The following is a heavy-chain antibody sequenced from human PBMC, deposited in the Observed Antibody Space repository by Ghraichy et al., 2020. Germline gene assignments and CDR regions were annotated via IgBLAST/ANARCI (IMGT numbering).Heavy chain of an antibody. Sequence: SQTLSLTCAISGDSVSSNSAWNWIRQSPSRGLEWLGRTYYRSEWYNDYAESVKSRITINPDTSRDQVSLQLHSVTPEDTAMYYGARESGDQKAVDIWGQGTMVTGSP. J-gene: IGHJ3*02. V-gene: IGHV6-1*01. CDR2: TYYRSEWYN. CDR1: GDSVSSNSA. CDR3: ARESGDQKAVDI. D-gene: IGHD2-2*01.